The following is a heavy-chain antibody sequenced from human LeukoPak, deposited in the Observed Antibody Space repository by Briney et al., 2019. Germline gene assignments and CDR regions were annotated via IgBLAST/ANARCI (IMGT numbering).Heavy chain of an antibody. D-gene: IGHD4-17*01. J-gene: IGHJ4*02. CDR2: ISSTAYGGTA. V-gene: IGHV3-49*04. CDR1: GFTFRSYA. CDR3: SRGAVPPDY. Sequence: PGGSLRLSCTASGFTFRSYALTWVRQAPGMGPEWVGFISSTAYGGTAEYAASVRGRFTISRDDSKSIAFLQMNSLKTEDTAMYYCSRGAVPPDYCGQGTLVTVSS.